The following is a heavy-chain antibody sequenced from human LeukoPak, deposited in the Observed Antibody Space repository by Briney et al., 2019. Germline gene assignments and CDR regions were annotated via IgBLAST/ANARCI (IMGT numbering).Heavy chain of an antibody. Sequence: GGSLRLSCAASGFTFDDYAMHWVRQAPGKGLEWVSGISWNSGSIGYADSVKGRFTISRDNAKNSLYLQMNSLRAEDTALYYYAKDIEAATLYYFDYWGQGTLVTVSS. CDR2: ISWNSGSI. D-gene: IGHD6-13*01. J-gene: IGHJ4*02. V-gene: IGHV3-9*01. CDR3: AKDIEAATLYYFDY. CDR1: GFTFDDYA.